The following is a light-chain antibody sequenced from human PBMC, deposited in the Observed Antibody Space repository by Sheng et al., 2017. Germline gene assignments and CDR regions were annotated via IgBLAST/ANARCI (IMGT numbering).Light chain of an antibody. CDR3: CSYAGSRSFV. J-gene: IGLJ1*01. CDR1: SSDVGSHYL. CDR2: DVS. V-gene: IGLV2-23*02. Sequence: QSALTQPASVSGSPGQSITISCTGTSSDVGSHYLVSWYQQHPGKAPKLMIYDVSKRPSGVSDRFSGSKSGNTASLTISGLQAEDEADYYCCSYAGSRSFVFGSGTNVSVL.